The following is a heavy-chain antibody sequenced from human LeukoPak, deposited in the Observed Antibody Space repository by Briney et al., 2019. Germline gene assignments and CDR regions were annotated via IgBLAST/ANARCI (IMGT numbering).Heavy chain of an antibody. CDR1: GFIFSHYW. J-gene: IGHJ5*02. D-gene: IGHD3-10*01. V-gene: IGHV3-7*03. CDR2: IKPDGSER. CDR3: AKGSYGSGRADWFDP. Sequence: GGSLRLSCAASGFIFSHYWMSWVRQAPGKGLEWVAHIKPDGSERYYVDSVKGRFTISRDNAKDSLYLQMNSLRAEDTAVYYCAKGSYGSGRADWFDPWGQGTLVTVSS.